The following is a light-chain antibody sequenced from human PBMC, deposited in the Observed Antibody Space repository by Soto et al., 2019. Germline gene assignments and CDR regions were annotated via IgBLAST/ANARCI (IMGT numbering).Light chain of an antibody. CDR3: LQDYNDPRT. Sequence: AIRMTQSPSSFSASTGDRVTITCRASQSISSWLAWYQQKPGKAPKLLIYAASSLQSGVPSRFSGSGSGTDFTLTISSLQPEDFATYYCLQDYNDPRTFGQGTKVDI. J-gene: IGKJ1*01. CDR1: QSISSW. V-gene: IGKV1-6*01. CDR2: AAS.